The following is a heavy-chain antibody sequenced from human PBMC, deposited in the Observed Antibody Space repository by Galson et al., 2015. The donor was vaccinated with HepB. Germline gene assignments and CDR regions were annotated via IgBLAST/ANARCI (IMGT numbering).Heavy chain of an antibody. V-gene: IGHV3-21*05. J-gene: IGHJ4*02. CDR3: AKGGGSSWGFDY. D-gene: IGHD6-13*01. CDR1: GFTFSSYS. Sequence: SLRLSCAASGFTFSSYSMSWVRQAPGKGLEWVSYIGSSGTYTYYADSVKGRFTISRDNAKNSLYLQMNSLRAEDTAVYYCAKGGGSSWGFDYWGQGTLVTVSS. CDR2: IGSSGTYT.